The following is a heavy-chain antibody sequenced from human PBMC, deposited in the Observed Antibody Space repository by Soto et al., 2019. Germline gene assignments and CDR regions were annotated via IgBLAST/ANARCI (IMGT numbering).Heavy chain of an antibody. CDR3: ARAQVNIAVAPNY. CDR2: ISSSSSYI. D-gene: IGHD6-19*01. Sequence: ESGGGLVKPGGSLRLSCAASGFTFSSYSMNWVRQAPGKGLEWVSSISSSSSYIYYADSVKGRFTISRDNAKNSLYLQMNSLRAEDTAVYYCARAQVNIAVAPNYWGQGTLVTVSS. V-gene: IGHV3-21*01. J-gene: IGHJ4*02. CDR1: GFTFSSYS.